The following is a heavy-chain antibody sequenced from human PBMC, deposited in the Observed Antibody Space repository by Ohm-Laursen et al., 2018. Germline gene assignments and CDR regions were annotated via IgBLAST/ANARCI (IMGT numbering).Heavy chain of an antibody. D-gene: IGHD1-26*01. CDR1: GYTFTIYY. V-gene: IGHV1-69*13. Sequence: VKISCKASGYTFTIYYIHWVRQAPGQGLEWMGGIIPIFGTANYAQKFQGRVTITADESTSTAYMELSCLRSEDTSVYYCARESSRKPPQWVYWGQGTLVTVSS. CDR3: ARESSRKPPQWVY. J-gene: IGHJ4*02. CDR2: IIPIFGTA.